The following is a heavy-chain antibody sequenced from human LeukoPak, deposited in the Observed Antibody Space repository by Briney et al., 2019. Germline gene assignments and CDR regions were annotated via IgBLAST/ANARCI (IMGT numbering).Heavy chain of an antibody. CDR2: IKSDGSST. CDR3: ARGPYSSRADY. Sequence: GGSLRLSCAASGFTFSSYWMHWVRQPPGKGLVWVSRIKSDGSSTTYANPVKGRFTISRDNAKNTLYLEMNSLRAEDTAVYYCARGPYSSRADYWGQGTLVTVSS. D-gene: IGHD6-13*01. V-gene: IGHV3-74*01. CDR1: GFTFSSYW. J-gene: IGHJ4*02.